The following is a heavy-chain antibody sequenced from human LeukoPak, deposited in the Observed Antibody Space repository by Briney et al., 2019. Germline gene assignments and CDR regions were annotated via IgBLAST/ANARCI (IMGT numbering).Heavy chain of an antibody. D-gene: IGHD3-22*01. CDR1: GGSFSGYY. CDR3: ARKSSHYYDSSGYALPTYYFDY. Sequence: QSSETLSLTCAVYGGSFSGYYWSWIRQPPGKGLEWIGEINHSGSTNYNPSLKSRVTISVDTSKNQFSLKLSSVTAADTAVYYCARKSSHYYDSSGYALPTYYFDYWGQGTLVTVSS. J-gene: IGHJ4*02. V-gene: IGHV4-34*01. CDR2: INHSGST.